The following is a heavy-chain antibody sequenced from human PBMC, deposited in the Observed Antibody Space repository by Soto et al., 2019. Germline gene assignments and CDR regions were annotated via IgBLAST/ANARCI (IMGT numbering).Heavy chain of an antibody. CDR3: ASQSPLHCSGGSCYSRPYYYYYGMDV. D-gene: IGHD2-15*01. CDR2: IYYSGST. V-gene: IGHV4-39*01. CDR1: GGSISSSSYY. J-gene: IGHJ6*02. Sequence: SETLSLTCTVSGGSISSSSYYWGWIRQPPGKGLEWIGSIYYSGSTYYNPSLKSRVTISVDTSKNQFSLKLSSVTAADTAVYYCASQSPLHCSGGSCYSRPYYYYYGMDVWGQGTTVT.